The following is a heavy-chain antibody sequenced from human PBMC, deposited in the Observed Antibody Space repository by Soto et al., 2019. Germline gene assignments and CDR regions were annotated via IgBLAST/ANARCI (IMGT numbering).Heavy chain of an antibody. V-gene: IGHV3-23*01. Sequence: GSLRLSCEASGFAFSSYAMSWVRQAPGKGLEWVSAISGSGGSTYYADSVKGRFTISRDNSKNTLYLQMNSLRAEDTAVYYCAKDRIKRGSGSYGRPYYYFYGMDVWGQGTTVSVS. J-gene: IGHJ6*02. CDR3: AKDRIKRGSGSYGRPYYYFYGMDV. CDR2: ISGSGGST. D-gene: IGHD3-10*01. CDR1: GFAFSSYA.